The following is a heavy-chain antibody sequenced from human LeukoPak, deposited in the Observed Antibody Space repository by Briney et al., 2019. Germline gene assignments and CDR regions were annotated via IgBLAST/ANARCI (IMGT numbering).Heavy chain of an antibody. V-gene: IGHV3-53*01. J-gene: IGHJ3*02. CDR3: AKVGVAATYDAFGI. Sequence: GGSLRLSCAASGFTVSSNYMSWVRQAPGKGLEWVSLIDNGGSFYTDSVKGRFTISRDSSNNMLFLQMNNLRAEDTAVYYCAKVGVAATYDAFGIWGQGTMVTVSS. CDR1: GFTVSSNY. D-gene: IGHD2-15*01. CDR2: IDNGGS.